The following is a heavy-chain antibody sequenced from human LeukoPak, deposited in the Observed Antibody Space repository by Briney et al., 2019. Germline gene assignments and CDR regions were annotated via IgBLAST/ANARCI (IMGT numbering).Heavy chain of an antibody. D-gene: IGHD3-10*01. CDR1: GFTFSSYA. V-gene: IGHV3-23*01. CDR2: ITGSGGST. Sequence: GGSLRLSCAASGFTFSSYAINWVRQAPGKGLEWVSVITGSGGSTYYADSVKGRFTISRDNSKNTLYLQMSSLRAEDTAVYYCARDPLSWFGELHNWFDPWGQGTLVTLSS. J-gene: IGHJ5*02. CDR3: ARDPLSWFGELHNWFDP.